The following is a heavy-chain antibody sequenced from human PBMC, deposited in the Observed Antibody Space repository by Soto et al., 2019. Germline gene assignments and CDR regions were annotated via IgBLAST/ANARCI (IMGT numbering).Heavy chain of an antibody. D-gene: IGHD4-17*01. CDR1: GGSVSIGSYY. J-gene: IGHJ5*02. CDR2: IYYSGST. V-gene: IGHV4-61*01. Sequence: PSETLSLTCTVSGGSVSIGSYYWSCIRQPPGKGLEWIGYIYYSGSTNYNPSLKSRVTISVDTSKNQFSLKLSSVTAADTAVYYCARHDDYGDYNNWFDPWGQGTLVTVSS. CDR3: ARHDDYGDYNNWFDP.